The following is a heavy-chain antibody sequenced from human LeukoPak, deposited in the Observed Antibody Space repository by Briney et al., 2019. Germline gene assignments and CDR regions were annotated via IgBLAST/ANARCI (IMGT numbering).Heavy chain of an antibody. D-gene: IGHD2-15*01. V-gene: IGHV1-69*13. CDR2: IIPIFGTA. CDR3: ARPDGYCSGGSCYSGSTYGMDV. Sequence: SVKVSCKVSGYTLTELSMHWVRQAPGQGLEWMGGIIPIFGTANYAQKFQGRVTITADESTSTAYMELSSLRSEDTAVYYCARPDGYCSGGSCYSGSTYGMDVWGQGTTVTVSS. J-gene: IGHJ6*02. CDR1: GYTLTELS.